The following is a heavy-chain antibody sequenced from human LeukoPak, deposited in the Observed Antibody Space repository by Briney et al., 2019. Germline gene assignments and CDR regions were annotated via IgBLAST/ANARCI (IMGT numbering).Heavy chain of an antibody. CDR2: IYYSGNT. J-gene: IGHJ3*01. V-gene: IGHV4-59*01. Sequence: PSETLSLTCTVSGGSISSYYWSWIRQPPGKGLEWIGYIYYSGNTNYNPSLKSRVTISVDTSKNQFSMKLNSVTAADTAEYYCERQPDTWGKGTMVTVSS. CDR3: ERQPDT. CDR1: GGSISSYY.